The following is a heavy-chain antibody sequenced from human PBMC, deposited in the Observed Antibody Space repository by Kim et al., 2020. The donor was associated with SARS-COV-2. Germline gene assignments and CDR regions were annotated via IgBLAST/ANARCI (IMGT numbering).Heavy chain of an antibody. D-gene: IGHD2-8*02. CDR1: EFTFSNYA. CDR2: ISGTGGST. J-gene: IGHJ3*02. CDR3: ARSITWSGAFDI. Sequence: GGSLRLSCAASEFTFSNYAMNWVRRAPGKGLEWVSAISGTGGSTYYADSVKGRFTISRDNSKNTLYLQMNSLRAEDTAVYYCARSITWSGAFDIWGQGTMVTVSS. V-gene: IGHV3-23*01.